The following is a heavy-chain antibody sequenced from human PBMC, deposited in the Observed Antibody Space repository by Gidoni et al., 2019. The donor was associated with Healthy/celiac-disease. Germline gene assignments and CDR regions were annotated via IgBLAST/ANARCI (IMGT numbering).Heavy chain of an antibody. V-gene: IGHV4-31*03. J-gene: IGHJ4*02. CDR1: GGSISSGGYY. D-gene: IGHD3-9*01. CDR3: ASLRYPGYFDY. Sequence: QVQLQESGPGLVKPSQTLSLTCTVSGGSISSGGYYWSWLRQHPGKGLEWIGYIYYSGSTYYNPSFKSRVTISVDTSKNQFSLKLSSVTAADTAVYYCASLRYPGYFDYWGQGTLVTVSS. CDR2: IYYSGST.